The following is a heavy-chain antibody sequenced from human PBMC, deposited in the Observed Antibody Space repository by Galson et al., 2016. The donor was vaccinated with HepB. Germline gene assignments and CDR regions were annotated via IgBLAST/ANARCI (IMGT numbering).Heavy chain of an antibody. CDR1: GYIFTSFV. J-gene: IGHJ4*02. CDR3: ARVRLVSAGLNDY. D-gene: IGHD5/OR15-5a*01. V-gene: IGHV1-18*01. CDR2: ISGYSGKT. Sequence: SVKVSCKASGYIFTSFVISWVRQAPGQGLEWMGWISGYSGKTEYAQNLQGRVTVTTDTSATTAYLEPRSLRSDDTAVYYCARVRLVSAGLNDYWGQGTLVTVSS.